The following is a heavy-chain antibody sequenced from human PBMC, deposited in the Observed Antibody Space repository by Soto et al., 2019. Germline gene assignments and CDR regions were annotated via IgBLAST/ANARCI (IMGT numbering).Heavy chain of an antibody. D-gene: IGHD2-15*01. Sequence: QVQLQESGPGLVKPSETLSVTCTVSGGSVSSGSYYWSWIRQPPGKGLEWIGYIYYSGSTNYNPSLKSRVTISVDTSKNQFSLKLSSVTAADTAVYYCARTPRYCSGGSCPKGGWFDPWGQGTLVTVSS. CDR2: IYYSGST. CDR3: ARTPRYCSGGSCPKGGWFDP. J-gene: IGHJ5*02. V-gene: IGHV4-61*01. CDR1: GGSVSSGSYY.